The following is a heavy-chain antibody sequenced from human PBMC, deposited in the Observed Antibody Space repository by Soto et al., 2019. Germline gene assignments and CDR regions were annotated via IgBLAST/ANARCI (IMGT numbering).Heavy chain of an antibody. Sequence: GASVKVSCKASGYTFTRYGISWVRQAPGQGLEWMGWISGYNGDTNYAQKFQDRVSMTIDTSTGTAYMELRSLTSDDTAIYYCAKNGQPPYYYYGLDVWGQGTPVTVSS. CDR3: AKNGQPPYYYYGLDV. D-gene: IGHD2-8*01. CDR2: ISGYNGDT. V-gene: IGHV1-18*01. CDR1: GYTFTRYG. J-gene: IGHJ6*02.